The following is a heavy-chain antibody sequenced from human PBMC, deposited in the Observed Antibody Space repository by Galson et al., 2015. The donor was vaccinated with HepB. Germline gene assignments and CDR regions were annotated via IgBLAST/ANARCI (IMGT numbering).Heavy chain of an antibody. CDR1: GDSVASNNAV. Sequence: CAISGDSVASNNAVWNWIRQSPSRGLEWLGRTYFRSKWHNDYGIFVKSRTSITADTSQNQFSLHLSSVTPEDTAVYYCAYGSDFWGQGTTVIVSS. CDR3: AYGSDF. CDR2: TYFRSKWHN. V-gene: IGHV6-1*01. J-gene: IGHJ6*02.